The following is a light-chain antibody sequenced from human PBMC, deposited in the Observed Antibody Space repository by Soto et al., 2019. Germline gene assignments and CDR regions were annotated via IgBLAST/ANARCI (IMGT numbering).Light chain of an antibody. V-gene: IGKV3-20*01. J-gene: IGKJ4*01. CDR1: QSVSSSSY. CDR2: GPS. Sequence: EIVLTQSPGTLSWSPGERATLSCRASQSVSSSSYLAWYQQKPGQAPRLLIYGPSSRATGIPDRFSGSGSGTDFTLTISGLEPEDFAGYYCQQYGSSLTFGGGTKVEIK. CDR3: QQYGSSLT.